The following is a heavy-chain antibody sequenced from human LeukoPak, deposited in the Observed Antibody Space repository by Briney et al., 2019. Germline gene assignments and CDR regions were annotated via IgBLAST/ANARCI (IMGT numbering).Heavy chain of an antibody. J-gene: IGHJ4*02. CDR3: AKGSDTAMVTGLDY. V-gene: IGHV3-9*01. CDR1: GFTFDDYA. CDR2: ISWNSGSI. Sequence: GRSLRLSCAASGFTFDDYAMHWVRQAPGKGLEWVSGISWNSGSIGYADSVKGRFTISRDNAKNSLYPQMNSLRAEDTALYYCAKGSDTAMVTGLDYWGQGTLVTVSS. D-gene: IGHD5-18*01.